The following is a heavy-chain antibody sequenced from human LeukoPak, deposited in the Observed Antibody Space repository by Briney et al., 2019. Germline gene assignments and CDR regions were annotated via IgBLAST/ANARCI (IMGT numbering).Heavy chain of an antibody. CDR2: IRWSSDSV. CDR3: VKDFGQTTAAIAY. Sequence: GGSLRLSCAASGFPFDDYAMHWVRQAPGKGLEWVSGIRWSSDSVGYADSVRGRFTISRDKAKNSLYLQMNSLRAEATALYYCVKDFGQTTAAIAYWGQGTLVTVSS. D-gene: IGHD2-2*01. J-gene: IGHJ4*02. CDR1: GFPFDDYA. V-gene: IGHV3-9*01.